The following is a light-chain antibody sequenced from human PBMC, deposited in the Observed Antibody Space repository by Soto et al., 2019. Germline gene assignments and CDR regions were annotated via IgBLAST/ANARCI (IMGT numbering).Light chain of an antibody. V-gene: IGKV2-28*01. CDR1: QSLLHSNGYNY. CDR2: LGS. CDR3: MQALQTPLYT. Sequence: DIVMTQSPLSLPVTPGEPASISCRSSQSLLHSNGYNYLDWYLQKPGQSPQLLIYLGSNRASGVPERFSGSGSGTDFTLKISRVEAADVGVYYCMQALQTPLYTFGQGTKLEIK. J-gene: IGKJ2*01.